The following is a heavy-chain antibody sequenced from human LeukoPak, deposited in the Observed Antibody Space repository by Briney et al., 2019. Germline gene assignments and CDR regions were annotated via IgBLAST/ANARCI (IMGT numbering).Heavy chain of an antibody. J-gene: IGHJ4*02. Sequence: GGSLRLSCAASGFTFSSYDMHWVRQATGKGLEWVSAIGTAGDTYYPGSVKGRFTISRENAKNSLYLQMNSLRAGDTAVYYCARAPLDCSGGSCPYYFDYWGQGTLVTVPS. D-gene: IGHD2-15*01. CDR1: GFTFSSYD. CDR2: IGTAGDT. V-gene: IGHV3-13*01. CDR3: ARAPLDCSGGSCPYYFDY.